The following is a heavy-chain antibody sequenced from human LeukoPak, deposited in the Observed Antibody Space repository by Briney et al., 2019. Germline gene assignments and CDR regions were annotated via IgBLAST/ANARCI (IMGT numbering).Heavy chain of an antibody. V-gene: IGHV4-30-2*02. CDR1: GGSISSGGYS. J-gene: IGHJ6*02. CDR3: ARSYDSRGYYYYGMDV. D-gene: IGHD3-22*01. CDR2: IYHSGST. Sequence: SETLSLTCAVSGGSISSGGYSWSWIRQPPGKGLEWIGYIYHSGSTYYNPSLKSRVTISVDRSKNQFSLKLNSVTAADTAVYYCARSYDSRGYYYYGMDVWGQGTAVTVSS.